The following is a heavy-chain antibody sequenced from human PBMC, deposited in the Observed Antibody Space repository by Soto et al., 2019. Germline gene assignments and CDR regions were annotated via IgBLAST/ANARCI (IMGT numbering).Heavy chain of an antibody. CDR1: GFTFSNYA. CDR3: ARDGANDYGDFRY. CDR2: ISYDGSNK. J-gene: IGHJ4*02. D-gene: IGHD4-17*01. Sequence: QVQLVESGGGVVQPGRSLRLSCAASGFTFSNYAMHWVRQAPGKGLEWVAVISYDGSNKYYADSVRGRFTISRDNSKNTLYLQMNSLILEETAVYYCARDGANDYGDFRYWGQGTLVTVS. V-gene: IGHV3-30-3*01.